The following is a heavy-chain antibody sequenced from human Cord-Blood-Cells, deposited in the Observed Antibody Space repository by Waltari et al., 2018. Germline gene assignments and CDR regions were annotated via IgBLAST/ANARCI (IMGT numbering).Heavy chain of an antibody. Sequence: EVQLVESGGGLVKPGGSLSLSCAASGFTFSSYSMNWVRQAPGKGLEWVSSISSSSSYISDANSVKGRYTIPRDNTKNSVYLQKNSRGAGGTAGYYGGTGGGEAFDIWGQGTMVTVSS. D-gene: IGHD1-1*01. V-gene: IGHV3-21*01. CDR3: GTGGGEAFDI. CDR2: ISSSSSYI. CDR1: GFTFSSYS. J-gene: IGHJ3*02.